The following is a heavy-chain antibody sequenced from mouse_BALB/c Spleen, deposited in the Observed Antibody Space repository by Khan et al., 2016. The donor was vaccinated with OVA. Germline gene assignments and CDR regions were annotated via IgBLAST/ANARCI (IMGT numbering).Heavy chain of an antibody. CDR2: ISYDGSN. V-gene: IGHV3-6*02. CDR3: ASKSYGKGAY. CDR1: GYSITSGYY. D-gene: IGHD2-1*01. Sequence: EVQLQESGPGLVKPSQSLSLTCSVTGYSITSGYYWSWIRQFPGNRLEWMGYISYDGSNNYNPSLKNRTSITRDTSKKQFFLKLNSVTTEDTATYYCASKSYGKGAYWGQGTLVTVAA. J-gene: IGHJ3*01.